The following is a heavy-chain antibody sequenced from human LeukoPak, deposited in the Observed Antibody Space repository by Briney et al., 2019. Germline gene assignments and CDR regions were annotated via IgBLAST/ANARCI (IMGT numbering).Heavy chain of an antibody. D-gene: IGHD3-10*01. Sequence: SETLSLTCAVYGGSFSGYYWSWIRQPPGKGLEWIGEINHSGSTNYNPSLKSRVTISVDTSKNQFSLKLSSVTAADTAVYYCARIGQRSTVSYDYWGQGTLVTVSS. CDR2: INHSGST. J-gene: IGHJ4*02. CDR3: ARIGQRSTVSYDY. CDR1: GGSFSGYY. V-gene: IGHV4-34*01.